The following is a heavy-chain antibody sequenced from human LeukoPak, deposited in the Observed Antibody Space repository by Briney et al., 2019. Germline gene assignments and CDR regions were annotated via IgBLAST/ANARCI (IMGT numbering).Heavy chain of an antibody. CDR3: AREDTAMVPDY. D-gene: IGHD5-18*01. CDR2: IYYSGST. V-gene: IGHV4-39*02. J-gene: IGHJ4*02. Sequence: PSETLSLTCTVYGGSISSSSYYWGWIRQPPGKGLEWIGSIYYSGSTYYSPSLRSRVTISVDTSKNQFSLKVRSTTAADTAVYYCAREDTAMVPDYWGQGTLVTVSS. CDR1: GGSISSSSYY.